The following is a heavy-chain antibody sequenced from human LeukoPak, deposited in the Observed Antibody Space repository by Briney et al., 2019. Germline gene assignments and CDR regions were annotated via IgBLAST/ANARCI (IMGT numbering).Heavy chain of an antibody. CDR3: ASGGKYCTGGACYGD. CDR2: IYSGGST. CDR1: GFIVSSDY. V-gene: IGHV3-53*01. Sequence: GGSLRLSCAASGFIVSSDYISWVRQTPGKGVEWVSVIYSGGSTFYADSVKGRFTISRDNSKNTVYLQMNSLRGEDTAVFYCASGGKYCTGGACYGDWGQGTLVTVSS. D-gene: IGHD2-8*02. J-gene: IGHJ4*02.